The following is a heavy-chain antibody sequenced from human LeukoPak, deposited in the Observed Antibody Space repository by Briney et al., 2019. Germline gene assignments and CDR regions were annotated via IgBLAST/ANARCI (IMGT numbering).Heavy chain of an antibody. CDR1: GITFSTAW. CDR2: IKGKIGGATA. CDR3: ATDRAWFDP. J-gene: IGHJ5*02. V-gene: IGHV3-15*01. D-gene: IGHD3-10*01. Sequence: SGGSLRLSCAASGITFSTAWMSWFRQAPGKGLEWVGRIKGKIGGATADYAAPVKDRFTISRDDSKNTLYLQMNSLKTEDTAVYYCATDRAWFDPWGQGTLVTVSS.